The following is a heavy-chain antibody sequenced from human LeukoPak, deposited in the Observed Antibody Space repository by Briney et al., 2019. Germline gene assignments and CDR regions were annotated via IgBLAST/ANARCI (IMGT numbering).Heavy chain of an antibody. CDR3: ARGNDSSGYYYFFDY. CDR1: GFTFSRYA. D-gene: IGHD3-22*01. CDR2: ISTNGGST. V-gene: IGHV3-64*01. J-gene: IGHJ4*02. Sequence: PGGSLRLSCAASGFTFSRYAMHWVRQAPRKGLEYVSAISTNGGSTYYASSVKGRFTISRDNSKNTLYLQMVNLRPEDMAVYYCARGNDSSGYYYFFDYWGQGTLVTVSS.